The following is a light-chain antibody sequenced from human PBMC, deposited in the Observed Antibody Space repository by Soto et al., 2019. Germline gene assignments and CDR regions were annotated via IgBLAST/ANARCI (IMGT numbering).Light chain of an antibody. CDR2: YVS. CDR3: SSYTSSSVVV. CDR1: SSDVGGYNY. Sequence: QSALTQPASVSGSPGPSITISCTGTSSDVGGYNYVSWYQQHPGKAPKLMIYYVSNRPSGVSNRFSGSKSGNTASLTTSGLQAEDETDYYCSSYTSSSVVVFGGGTKLTVL. V-gene: IGLV2-14*01. J-gene: IGLJ2*01.